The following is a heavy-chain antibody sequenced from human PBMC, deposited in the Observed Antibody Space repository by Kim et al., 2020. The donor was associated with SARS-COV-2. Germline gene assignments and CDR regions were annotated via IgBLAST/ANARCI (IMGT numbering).Heavy chain of an antibody. CDR3: TRGLSGSYRFDY. CDR2: INPNNGGT. D-gene: IGHD3-10*01. V-gene: IGHV1-2*06. J-gene: IGHJ4*02. Sequence: ASVKVSCKASGYTFSDYYMHWVRQAPGQGLEWMGRINPNNGGTSYAQRFQGRVTMTRDTSISTAYMELSRLRSDDTAVYYCTRGLSGSYRFDYWGQGTLVTVSS. CDR1: GYTFSDYY.